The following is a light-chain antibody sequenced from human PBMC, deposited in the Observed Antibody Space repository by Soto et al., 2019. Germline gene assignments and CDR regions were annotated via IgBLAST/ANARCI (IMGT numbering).Light chain of an antibody. V-gene: IGLV2-11*01. CDR2: DVS. J-gene: IGLJ3*02. CDR3: CSNAGSYISV. Sequence: QSALTQPRSVPGSPGQSVAISCTGTSGDIGGYNYVSWYQQHPGTAPKLLIYDVSKRPSGVPDRFSGSKSGNTASLTISGLQAGDEADYFCCSNAGSYISVFGGGTKLTVL. CDR1: SGDIGGYNY.